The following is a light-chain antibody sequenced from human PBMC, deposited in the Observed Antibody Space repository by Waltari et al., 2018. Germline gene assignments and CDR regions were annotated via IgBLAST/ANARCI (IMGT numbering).Light chain of an antibody. J-gene: IGKJ3*01. CDR2: AAS. Sequence: IQMTQSPSSLSASVGDRVTITCRASQSITMYLNWYQQKAGKAPKLLIYAASILQSGVPSRFSGSGSGTDFTLTISNLQPEDFATYFCQQTYSSPRFGPGTKVDFK. V-gene: IGKV1-39*01. CDR3: QQTYSSPR. CDR1: QSITMY.